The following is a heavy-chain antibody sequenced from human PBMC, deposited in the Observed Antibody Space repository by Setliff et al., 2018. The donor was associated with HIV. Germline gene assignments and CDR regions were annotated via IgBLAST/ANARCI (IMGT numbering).Heavy chain of an antibody. CDR2: IGTGGDT. CDR3: TREIRTVYTGGHYFYGIDV. V-gene: IGHV3-13*01. Sequence: LRLSCATSGFAFSDCDFHWVRQVTGEGLEWVSAIGTGGDTYYADSVKGRFTISRENAKNSLYLQMNNVRAGDTAVYYCTREIRTVYTGGHYFYGIDVWGQGTAVTVSS. CDR1: GFAFSDCD. D-gene: IGHD3-16*01. J-gene: IGHJ6*02.